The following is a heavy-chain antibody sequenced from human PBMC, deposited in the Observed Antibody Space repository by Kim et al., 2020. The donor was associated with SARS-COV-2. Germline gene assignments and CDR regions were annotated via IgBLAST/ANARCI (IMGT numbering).Heavy chain of an antibody. D-gene: IGHD6-25*01. CDR1: GGSISSYY. V-gene: IGHV4-59*01. Sequence: SETLSLTCTVSGGSISSYYWSWIRQPPGKGLEWIGYIYYSGSTNYNPSLKSRVTISVDTSKNQFSLKLSSVTAADTAVYYCARGRRDERWFDPWGQGTLVTVSS. J-gene: IGHJ5*02. CDR2: IYYSGST. CDR3: ARGRRDERWFDP.